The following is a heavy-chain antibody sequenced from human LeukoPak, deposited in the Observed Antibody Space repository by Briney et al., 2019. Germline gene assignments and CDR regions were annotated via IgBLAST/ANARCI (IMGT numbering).Heavy chain of an antibody. CDR1: GFTFSSYW. D-gene: IGHD1-1*01. CDR2: IKQDESEK. CDR3: ARDKIEGPTKLDY. J-gene: IGHJ4*02. Sequence: GGSLRLSCAASGFTFSSYWMSWVRQAPGKGLEWVANIKQDESEKYYVDSVKGRFTISRDNAKNSLYLQMNSLRAEDTAVYYCARDKIEGPTKLDYWGQGILVTVYS. V-gene: IGHV3-7*01.